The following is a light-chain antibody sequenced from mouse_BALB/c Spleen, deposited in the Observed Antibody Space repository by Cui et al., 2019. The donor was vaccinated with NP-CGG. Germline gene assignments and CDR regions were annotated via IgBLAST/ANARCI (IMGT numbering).Light chain of an antibody. J-gene: IGLJ1*01. CDR2: GTK. CDR3: ALWYSNHWV. Sequence: QVVVTQESALTTSPGETVTPTCRSSTGAVTTSNYANWVQEKPDHLFTGLIGGTKNRAPGVPARFSGSLIGDKAALTIIGAQTEDEAIYFCALWYSNHWVFGGGTKLTVL. V-gene: IGLV1*01. CDR1: TGAVTTSNY.